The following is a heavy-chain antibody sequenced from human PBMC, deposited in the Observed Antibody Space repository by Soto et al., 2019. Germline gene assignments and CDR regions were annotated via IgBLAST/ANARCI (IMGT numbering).Heavy chain of an antibody. CDR2: IKQDGSVK. D-gene: IGHD1-26*01. V-gene: IGHV3-7*01. J-gene: IGHJ4*02. Sequence: GGSLRLSCAASGFIFCTYWMSWVRQAPGKGLEWVANIKQDGSVKYYVDSVKGRFTISRDNAENSLYLHMNSLRAEDAAIYYCVRAIGGSDSHWGQGTLVTVSS. CDR3: VRAIGGSDSH. CDR1: GFIFCTYW.